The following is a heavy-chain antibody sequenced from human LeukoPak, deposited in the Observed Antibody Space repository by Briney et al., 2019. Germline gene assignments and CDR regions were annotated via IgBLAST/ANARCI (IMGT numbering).Heavy chain of an antibody. CDR1: GFIFDNYA. CDR3: AKDTGRGYSYAHSCY. Sequence: GGSLRLSCAAPGFIFDNYAIHWVRQAPGKGLEWVSLISGDGGSTFYADSVRGRFTISRDNTRKSLSLQMSSLRSEDTALYYCAKDTGRGYSYAHSCYWGQGTLVTVSS. J-gene: IGHJ4*02. D-gene: IGHD5-18*01. CDR2: ISGDGGST. V-gene: IGHV3-43*02.